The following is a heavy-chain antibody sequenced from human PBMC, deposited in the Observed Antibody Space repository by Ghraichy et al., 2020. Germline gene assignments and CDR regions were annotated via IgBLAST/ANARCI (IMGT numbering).Heavy chain of an antibody. CDR3: ARVRDGYNSEAFDI. CDR2: IIPIFGTA. V-gene: IGHV1-69*13. J-gene: IGHJ3*02. D-gene: IGHD5-24*01. CDR1: GGTFSSYA. Sequence: SVKVSCKASGGTFSSYAISWVRQAPGQGLEWMGGIIPIFGTANYAQKFQGRVTITADESTSTAYMELSSLRSEDTAMYYCARVRDGYNSEAFDIWGQGTMVTVSS.